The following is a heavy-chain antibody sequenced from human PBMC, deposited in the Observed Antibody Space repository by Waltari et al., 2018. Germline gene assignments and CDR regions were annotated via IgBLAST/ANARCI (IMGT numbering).Heavy chain of an antibody. CDR1: GGTFNNYA. CDR2: IIPIFGTA. J-gene: IGHJ5*02. Sequence: QVQLVQSGAEVKKPGSSVQVSCKAYGGTFNNYAISWVRQAPGQGLEWMGGIIPIFGTANYAQKFQGRVTITADEFTSTAYMELSSLRSEDTAMYYCAIKGAVAGTGWFDPWGQGTLVTVSS. V-gene: IGHV1-69*12. D-gene: IGHD6-19*01. CDR3: AIKGAVAGTGWFDP.